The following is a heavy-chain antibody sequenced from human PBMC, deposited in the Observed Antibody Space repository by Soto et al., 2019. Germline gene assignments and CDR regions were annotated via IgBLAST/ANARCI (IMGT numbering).Heavy chain of an antibody. Sequence: QLQLQESGPGLVKPSETLSLTCSVSGDSINSDKYYWGWIRQPPGKGLEWIGSIYYRGNTYYNPSLQTRVTISLDKSKSQXXXXXXXXXXXXXXXXXXXXXXXXXXISYYFDFWGQGALVTVSS. CDR3: XXXXXXXXISYYFDF. CDR2: IYYRGNT. CDR1: GDSINSDKYY. V-gene: IGHV4-39*01. D-gene: IGHD6-6*01. J-gene: IGHJ4*02.